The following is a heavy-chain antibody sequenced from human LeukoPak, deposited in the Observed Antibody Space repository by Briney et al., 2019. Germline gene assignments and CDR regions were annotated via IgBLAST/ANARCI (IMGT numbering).Heavy chain of an antibody. D-gene: IGHD6-6*01. CDR1: GFTVSSIY. Sequence: PGGSLRLSCAASGFTVSSIYMSWVRQAPGRGLEWVSVLYGGGTAFYRNSVEGRFTICRDNSKNTLYLQLSSLRVEDTAVYHCAKAGILQASSSGLQYFDLWGRGTLVTASS. J-gene: IGHJ2*01. CDR3: AKAGILQASSSGLQYFDL. CDR2: LYGGGTA. V-gene: IGHV3-66*01.